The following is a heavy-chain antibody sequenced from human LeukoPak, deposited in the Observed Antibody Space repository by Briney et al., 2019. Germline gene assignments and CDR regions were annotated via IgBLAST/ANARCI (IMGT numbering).Heavy chain of an antibody. Sequence: PGGSLRLSCAASGFTFSTSWMYWVRQAPGKGLVWVSRIKTDDSSAIYADSVKGRFTISRDNAKNTLYLQMNSLRAEDTAVYFCAREFSSSWYYFDYWGQGTLVTVSS. V-gene: IGHV3-74*01. CDR1: GFTFSTSW. J-gene: IGHJ4*02. CDR2: IKTDDSSA. CDR3: AREFSSSWYYFDY. D-gene: IGHD6-13*01.